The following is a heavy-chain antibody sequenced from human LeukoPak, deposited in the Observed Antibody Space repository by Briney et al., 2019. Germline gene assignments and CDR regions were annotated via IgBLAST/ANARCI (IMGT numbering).Heavy chain of an antibody. Sequence: GESLKISCKGSGYSFTSYWISWVRQMPGKGLEWMGRIDPSDSYTSYSPSFQGHVTISADKSISTAYLQWSSLKASDTAMYYCARETGYSYGDTDASDIWGQGTMVTVSS. CDR3: ARETGYSYGDTDASDI. J-gene: IGHJ3*02. V-gene: IGHV5-10-1*01. CDR2: IDPSDSYT. CDR1: GYSFTSYW. D-gene: IGHD5-18*01.